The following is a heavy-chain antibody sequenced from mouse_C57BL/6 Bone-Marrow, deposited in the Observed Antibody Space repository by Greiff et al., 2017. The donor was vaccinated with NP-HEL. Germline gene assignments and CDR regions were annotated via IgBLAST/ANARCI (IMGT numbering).Heavy chain of an antibody. D-gene: IGHD1-1*01. CDR1: GFNIKDDY. J-gene: IGHJ3*01. V-gene: IGHV14-4*01. Sequence: VQLKESGAELVRPGASVKLSCTASGFNIKDDYMHWVKQRPEQGLEWIGWIDPENGDTEYASKFQGKATITADTSSNTAYLQLSSLTSEDTAVYYGTTPYGRSSAWFAYWGQGTLVTVSA. CDR3: TTPYGRSSAWFAY. CDR2: IDPENGDT.